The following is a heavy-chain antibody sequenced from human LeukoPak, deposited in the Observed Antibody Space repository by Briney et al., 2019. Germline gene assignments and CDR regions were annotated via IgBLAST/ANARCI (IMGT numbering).Heavy chain of an antibody. V-gene: IGHV4-39*07. J-gene: IGHJ3*02. CDR3: ARIPLDYYDSSGYYYGGPFDI. CDR2: IYYSGST. Sequence: SETLSLTCTVSGGSISSSSYYWGWIRQPPGKGLEWIGSIYYSGSTYYNPSLKSRVTISVDTSKNQFSLKLSSVTAADTAVYYCARIPLDYYDSSGYYYGGPFDIWGQGTMVTVSS. CDR1: GGSISSSSYY. D-gene: IGHD3-22*01.